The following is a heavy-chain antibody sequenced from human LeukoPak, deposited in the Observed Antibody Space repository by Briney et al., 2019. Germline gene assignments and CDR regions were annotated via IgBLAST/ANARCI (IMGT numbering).Heavy chain of an antibody. V-gene: IGHV3-21*01. CDR2: ITSSSSYT. CDR3: ARDNGGNSYNY. Sequence: GGSLRLSCAAPGITFSNYNMNWVRQAPGKGLEWISSITSSSSYTFYADSVKGRFTISRDNAKNSLYLQMNSLRAEDTAIYYCARDNGGNSYNYWGQGTLVTVSS. D-gene: IGHD4-23*01. CDR1: GITFSNYN. J-gene: IGHJ4*02.